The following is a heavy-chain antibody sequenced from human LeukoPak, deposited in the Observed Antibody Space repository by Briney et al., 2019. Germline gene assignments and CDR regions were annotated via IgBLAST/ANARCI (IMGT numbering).Heavy chain of an antibody. CDR3: ARGEYSSSPGNWFDP. J-gene: IGHJ5*02. Sequence: PSETLSLTCAVYGGSFSGYYWSWIRQPPGKGLEWIGEINHSGSTNYNPSLKSRVTISVDTSKNQFSLKLSSVTAADTAVYYCARGEYSSSPGNWFDPWGRGTLVTVSS. CDR1: GGSFSGYY. V-gene: IGHV4-34*01. D-gene: IGHD6-6*01. CDR2: INHSGST.